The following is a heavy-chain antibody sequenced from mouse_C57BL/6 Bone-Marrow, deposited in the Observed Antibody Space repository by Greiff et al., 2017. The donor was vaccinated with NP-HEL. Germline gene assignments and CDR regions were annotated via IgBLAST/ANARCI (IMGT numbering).Heavy chain of an antibody. CDR1: GFNIKNTY. J-gene: IGHJ4*01. CDR2: IDPANGTT. V-gene: IGHV14-3*01. CDR3: ARRRDYDYYAMDY. D-gene: IGHD2-4*01. Sequence: VQLQQSVAELVRPGASVKLSCTASGFNIKNTYMHWVKQRPEQGLEWIGRIDPANGTTKYAPKFKGKATITADTSSNTAYLQLSSLTSEDTALYYCARRRDYDYYAMDYWGQGTSVTVSS.